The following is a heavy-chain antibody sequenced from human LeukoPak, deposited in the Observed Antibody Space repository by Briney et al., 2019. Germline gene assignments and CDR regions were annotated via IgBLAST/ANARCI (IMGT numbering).Heavy chain of an antibody. CDR1: GSTFTSYG. Sequence: GASVKVSCKPSGSTFTSYGISWVGQAPGHRLEGMGWISAYNGNTNHAQKLKGRVTMTTDTSTSKAYMELRSLRSDDTAVYYCARGRTKLERFFDYWGQGTLVTVSS. J-gene: IGHJ4*02. CDR3: ARGRTKLERFFDY. D-gene: IGHD1-1*01. V-gene: IGHV1-18*01. CDR2: ISAYNGNT.